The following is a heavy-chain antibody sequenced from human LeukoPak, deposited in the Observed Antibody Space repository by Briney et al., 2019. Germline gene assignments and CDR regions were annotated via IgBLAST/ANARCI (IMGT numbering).Heavy chain of an antibody. CDR3: ARHLTPPPGDSYGYLVGSFDP. CDR1: RGSISSSSYY. J-gene: IGHJ5*02. D-gene: IGHD5-18*01. Sequence: SETLSLTCTVSRGSISSSSYYWGWIRHPPGKGLEWIGSIYYSGSTYYNPSLKSRVTISVDTSKNQFSLKLSSVTAADTAVYYCARHLTPPPGDSYGYLVGSFDPWGQGTLVTVSS. V-gene: IGHV4-39*01. CDR2: IYYSGST.